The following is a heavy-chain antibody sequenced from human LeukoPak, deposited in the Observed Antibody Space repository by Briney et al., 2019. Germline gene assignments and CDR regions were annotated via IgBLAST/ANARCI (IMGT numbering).Heavy chain of an antibody. V-gene: IGHV4-34*01. CDR3: ARESLNAYAFDI. CDR1: GGSFSGYY. CDR2: INHSGST. J-gene: IGHJ3*02. Sequence: SETLSLTCAVYGGSFSGYYWSWIRQPPGKGLEWIGEINHSGSTNYNPSLKSRVTISVDTSKNQFSLKLSSVTAADTAVYYCARESLNAYAFDIWGQGTMVTVSS.